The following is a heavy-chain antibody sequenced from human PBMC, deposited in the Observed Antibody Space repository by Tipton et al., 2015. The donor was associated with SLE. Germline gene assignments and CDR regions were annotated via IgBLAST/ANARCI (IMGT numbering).Heavy chain of an antibody. D-gene: IGHD3-10*01. V-gene: IGHV3-23*01. J-gene: IGHJ4*02. CDR3: AKDRAYGSGTYYFDN. CDR1: GFTFSNYA. CDR2: ISGSGGIT. Sequence: SLRLSCAASGFTFSNYAMSWVRQAPGKGLEWVSSISGSGGITYYADSVKGRFTISRDNSKNTLYMQMNSLRAEDTAIYYCAKDRAYGSGTYYFDNWGQGTLVTVSS.